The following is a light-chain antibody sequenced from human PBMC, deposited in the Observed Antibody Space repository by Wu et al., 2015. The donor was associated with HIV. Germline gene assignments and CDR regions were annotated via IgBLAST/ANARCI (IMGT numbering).Light chain of an antibody. CDR1: QSIRNN. V-gene: IGKV3-15*01. CDR2: GAS. Sequence: ENVLTRSPGTLSLSPGERATLSCKASQSIRNNYFAWFQQRPGQAPRLLIYGASTRATGVPARFSGSGSGTEFTLTISSVQSEDFAVYYCQQYNIWPPGHTFGQGTNLEIK. CDR3: QQYNIWPPGHT. J-gene: IGKJ2*01.